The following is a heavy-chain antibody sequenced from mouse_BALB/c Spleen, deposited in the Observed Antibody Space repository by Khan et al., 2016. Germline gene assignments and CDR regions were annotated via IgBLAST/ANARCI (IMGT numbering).Heavy chain of an antibody. D-gene: IGHD2-1*01. CDR3: TIYGNSAY. CDR1: GYTFTDYE. Sequence: QVQLQQSGAELVRPGASVTLSCKASGYTFTDYEMHWVKQTPVHGLEWIGAIDPETGGTAYNQKFKGKATLTADKSSSTAYMELRSLTSEYSAVYYCTIYGNSAYWGQGTLVTVSA. CDR2: IDPETGGT. J-gene: IGHJ3*01. V-gene: IGHV1-15*01.